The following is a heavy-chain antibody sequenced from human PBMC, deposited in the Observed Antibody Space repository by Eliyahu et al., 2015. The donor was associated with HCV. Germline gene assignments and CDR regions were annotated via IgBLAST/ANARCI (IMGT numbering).Heavy chain of an antibody. J-gene: IGHJ4*02. CDR1: GGFFSGYY. V-gene: IGHV4-34*01. Sequence: QVQLQQWGAGLLKPSETLSLTCAVYGGFFSGYYWSWIRQPPGKGLEWIGEINHSGSTNYNPSLKSRVTISVDTSKNQFSLKLSSVTAADTAVYYCARLYDDYGDYVGSDYWGQGTLVTVSS. CDR3: ARLYDDYGDYVGSDY. CDR2: INHSGST. D-gene: IGHD4-17*01.